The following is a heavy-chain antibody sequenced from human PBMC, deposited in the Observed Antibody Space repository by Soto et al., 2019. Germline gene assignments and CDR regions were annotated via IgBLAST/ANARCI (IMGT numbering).Heavy chain of an antibody. Sequence: GASVKVSCKVSGYTLTELSMHWVRQAPGKGLEWMGGFDPEDGETIYAQKFQGRVTMTEDTSTDTAYMELSSLRSEDTAVYYCAADLDTDCDRTLWFDTWGQGTRVTVSS. CDR1: GYTLTELS. J-gene: IGHJ5*02. CDR2: FDPEDGET. V-gene: IGHV1-24*01. CDR3: AADLDTDCDRTLWFDT. D-gene: IGHD2-21*02.